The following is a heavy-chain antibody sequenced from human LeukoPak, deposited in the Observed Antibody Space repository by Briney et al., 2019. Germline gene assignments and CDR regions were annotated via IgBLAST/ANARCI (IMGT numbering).Heavy chain of an antibody. Sequence: GGSLRLSCAASGFMFSTYAMSWVRQAPGKGLEWVSVIYTGGSTYNADSVKGRFTISRDNSKNTLYLQMNSLRAEDTAVYYCARDPGDYVGNDAFDIWGQGTMVTVSS. J-gene: IGHJ3*02. CDR3: ARDPGDYVGNDAFDI. V-gene: IGHV3-66*01. CDR1: GFMFSTYA. CDR2: IYTGGST. D-gene: IGHD4-17*01.